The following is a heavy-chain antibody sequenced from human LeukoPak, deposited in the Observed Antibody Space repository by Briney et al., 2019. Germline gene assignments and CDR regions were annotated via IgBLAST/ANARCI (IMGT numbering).Heavy chain of an antibody. CDR2: IYYSGST. CDR1: GGSISSYY. V-gene: IGHV4-59*01. CDR3: ARGLAYYDSSGYQFDY. Sequence: SETLSLTCTVSGGSISSYYWSWIRQPPGKGLEWIGYIYYSGSTNYDPSLKSRVTISVDTSKNQFSLKLSSVTAADTAVYYCARGLAYYDSSGYQFDYWGQGTLVTVSS. D-gene: IGHD3-22*01. J-gene: IGHJ4*02.